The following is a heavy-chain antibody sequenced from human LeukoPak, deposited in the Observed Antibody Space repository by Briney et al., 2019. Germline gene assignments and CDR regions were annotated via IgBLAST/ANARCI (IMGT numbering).Heavy chain of an antibody. J-gene: IGHJ4*02. Sequence: SETLSLTCTLSGGSTGSSSYYWGWIRQPPGQGLEWIGTISYSGNTYYNPSLKSRVAISVDTSKTQLSLRLSSVTAADTGTYYCVRFQTGPMWCYWGQGALVTVSS. CDR2: ISYSGNT. V-gene: IGHV4-39*01. D-gene: IGHD1-1*01. CDR3: VRFQTGPMWCY. CDR1: GGSTGSSSYY.